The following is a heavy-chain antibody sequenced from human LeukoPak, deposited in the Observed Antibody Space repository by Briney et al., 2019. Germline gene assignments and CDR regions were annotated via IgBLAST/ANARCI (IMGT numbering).Heavy chain of an antibody. D-gene: IGHD1-26*01. J-gene: IGHJ4*02. CDR1: GFTFSSYW. Sequence: TGGSLRLSCAASGFTFSSYWMHWVRHAPGKGLVWVSRINSDGSSTSYADSVKGRFTISRDNAKNTLYLQMNSLRAEDTAVYYCARVVGLGGSPFDYWGQGTLVTVSS. CDR2: INSDGSST. V-gene: IGHV3-74*01. CDR3: ARVVGLGGSPFDY.